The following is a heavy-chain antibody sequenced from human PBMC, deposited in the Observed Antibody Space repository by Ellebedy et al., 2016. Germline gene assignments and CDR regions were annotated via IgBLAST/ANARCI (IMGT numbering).Heavy chain of an antibody. CDR1: GFSFTYAW. V-gene: IGHV3-15*01. CDR3: TTDGGYCSGGSCYVWADAFDI. D-gene: IGHD2-15*01. CDR2: IRSKTDGGTA. Sequence: GGSLRLXXAASGFSFTYAWMNWVRQAPGKGLEWVGRIRSKTDGGTADYGAPVKGRFTISRDDSKSTLFLQMNSLKTEGTAVYYCTTDGGYCSGGSCYVWADAFDIWGPGTLVTVSS. J-gene: IGHJ3*02.